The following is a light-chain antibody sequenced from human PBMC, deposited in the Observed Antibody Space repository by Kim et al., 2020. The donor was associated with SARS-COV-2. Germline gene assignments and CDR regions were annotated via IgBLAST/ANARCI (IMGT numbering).Light chain of an antibody. Sequence: ALGQTVRITCQGDSLRNYYASWYQQKPGQAPVVVIYGKNNRLSGIPDRFSGSTSGNTASLTITGAHAEDEAVYYCNSRDSSTNHLVFGGGTQLTVL. V-gene: IGLV3-19*01. J-gene: IGLJ2*01. CDR3: NSRDSSTNHLV. CDR1: SLRNYY. CDR2: GKN.